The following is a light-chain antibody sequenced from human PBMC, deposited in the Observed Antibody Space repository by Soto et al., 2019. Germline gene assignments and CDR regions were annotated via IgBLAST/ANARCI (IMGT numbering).Light chain of an antibody. Sequence: QSALTQPASVSGSPGQSITISCTGTSSDVGSHNLVSWYQQHPGQAPKLMIYEVSKRPLGVSARFSASKSGNTASLTISGIQAEDEADYYCCSYGGSRAVFGGGTQLPVL. CDR2: EVS. V-gene: IGLV2-23*02. CDR3: CSYGGSRAV. J-gene: IGLJ7*01. CDR1: SSDVGSHNL.